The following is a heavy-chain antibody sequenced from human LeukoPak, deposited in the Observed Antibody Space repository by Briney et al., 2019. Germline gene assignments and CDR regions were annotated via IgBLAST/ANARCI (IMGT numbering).Heavy chain of an antibody. CDR1: GFTFSSYE. CDR3: ARDPPYDILTGRNLYYMDV. CDR2: ISSSGHTI. D-gene: IGHD3-9*01. Sequence: GGSLRLSCAASGFTFSSYEMNWVRQAPGKGLEWVSYISSSGHTIYCADSVKGRFTISRGNAKNSLYLQMNSLRAEDTAVYYCARDPPYDILTGRNLYYMDVWGKGTTVTVSS. V-gene: IGHV3-48*03. J-gene: IGHJ6*03.